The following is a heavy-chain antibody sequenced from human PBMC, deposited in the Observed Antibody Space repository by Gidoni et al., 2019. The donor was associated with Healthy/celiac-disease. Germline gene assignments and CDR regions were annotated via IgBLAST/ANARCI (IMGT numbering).Heavy chain of an antibody. CDR3: ARDGVGYSYGSVAFDI. J-gene: IGHJ3*02. D-gene: IGHD5-18*01. CDR1: GFTFSSYA. Sequence: QVQLVESGGGVVQPGRSLRLSCAASGFTFSSYAMHWVRQAPGKGLEWVAVISYDGSNKYYADSVKGRFTISRDNSKNTLYLQMNSLRAEDTAVYYCARDGVGYSYGSVAFDIWGQGTMVTVSS. V-gene: IGHV3-30-3*01. CDR2: ISYDGSNK.